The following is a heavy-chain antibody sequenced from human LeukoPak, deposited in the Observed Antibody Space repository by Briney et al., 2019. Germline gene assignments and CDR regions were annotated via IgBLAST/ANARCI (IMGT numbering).Heavy chain of an antibody. D-gene: IGHD3-3*01. J-gene: IGHJ6*02. CDR3: ARSGYQHYYYYGMDV. Sequence: GASVKVSCKASGYTFTSYGISWVRQAPGQGLEWMGWMNPNSGNTGYAQKFQGRVTMTRNTSISTAYMELSSLRSEDTAVYYCARSGYQHYYYYGMDVWGQGTTVTVSS. CDR2: MNPNSGNT. CDR1: GYTFTSYG. V-gene: IGHV1-8*02.